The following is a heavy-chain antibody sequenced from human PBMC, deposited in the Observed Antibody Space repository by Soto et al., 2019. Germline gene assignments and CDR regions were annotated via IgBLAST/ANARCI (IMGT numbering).Heavy chain of an antibody. J-gene: IGHJ3*02. CDR1: GYTFTSYG. CDR2: ISAYNGNT. D-gene: IGHD3-22*01. Sequence: QVQLVQSGAEVKKPGASVKVSCKASGYTFTSYGISWVRQAPGQGLEGMGWISAYNGNTNYAQKLQGRVTMTTDTSTSTAYMELRSLRSDDTAVYYCARDPSTYYYDSSGYYQDAFDIWGQGTMVTVSS. V-gene: IGHV1-18*04. CDR3: ARDPSTYYYDSSGYYQDAFDI.